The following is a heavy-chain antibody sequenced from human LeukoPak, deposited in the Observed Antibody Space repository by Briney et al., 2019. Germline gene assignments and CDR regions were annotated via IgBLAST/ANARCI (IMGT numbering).Heavy chain of an antibody. Sequence: SVKVSCKASGGTFSSYAISWVRQAPGQGLGWMGRIIPILGIANYAQKFQGRVTITADKSTSTAYMELSSLRSEDTAVYYCARGPEVDTAMAYYFDYWGQGTLVTVSS. J-gene: IGHJ4*02. CDR3: ARGPEVDTAMAYYFDY. CDR1: GGTFSSYA. D-gene: IGHD5-18*01. CDR2: IIPILGIA. V-gene: IGHV1-69*04.